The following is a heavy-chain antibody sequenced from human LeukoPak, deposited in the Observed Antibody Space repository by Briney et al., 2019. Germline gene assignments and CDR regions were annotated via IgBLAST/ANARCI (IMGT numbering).Heavy chain of an antibody. Sequence: GGSLRLSCAISGFTFDDYGMSWVRQAPGKGLEWVSGINWNGGSTGYADSVKGRFTISRDNVKNSLYLQMNSLRAEDTALYYCARRRVTFVRGVDITSYYFDYWGQGTLVIVSS. V-gene: IGHV3-20*04. CDR1: GFTFDDYG. J-gene: IGHJ4*02. D-gene: IGHD3-10*01. CDR3: ARRRVTFVRGVDITSYYFDY. CDR2: INWNGGST.